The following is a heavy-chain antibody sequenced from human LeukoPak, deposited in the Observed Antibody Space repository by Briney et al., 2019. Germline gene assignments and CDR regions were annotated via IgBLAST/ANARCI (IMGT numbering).Heavy chain of an antibody. Sequence: GGSLSLSCTGSGFNFNMFAMNWVRQAQGQGLEWVSGLCRGGGSTNYAESVKGRFSISRDKSKNTVFLQLNRLRPEDTAVYYCAKEQRIRHCSEGVCMEGYYFDYWGQGTLVTVSS. CDR3: AKEQRIRHCSEGVCMEGYYFDY. D-gene: IGHD2-8*01. CDR1: GFNFNMFA. J-gene: IGHJ4*02. V-gene: IGHV3-23*01. CDR2: LCRGGGST.